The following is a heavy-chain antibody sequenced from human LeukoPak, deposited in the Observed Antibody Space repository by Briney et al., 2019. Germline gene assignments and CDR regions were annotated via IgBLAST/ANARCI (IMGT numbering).Heavy chain of an antibody. D-gene: IGHD3-9*01. Sequence: PGGSLRLSCAASGFTVSSNYMSWVRQAPGKGLEWVSSISSSSSYIYYADSVKGRFTISRDNAKNSLYLQMNSLRAEDTAVYYCAREGYDILTGYRNFDYWGQGTLVTVSS. CDR2: ISSSSSYI. J-gene: IGHJ4*02. CDR3: AREGYDILTGYRNFDY. V-gene: IGHV3-21*01. CDR1: GFTVSSNY.